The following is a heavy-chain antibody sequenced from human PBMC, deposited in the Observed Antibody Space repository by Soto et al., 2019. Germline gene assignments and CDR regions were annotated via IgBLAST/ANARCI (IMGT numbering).Heavy chain of an antibody. Sequence: GGSLRLSCAASGFTFGTTDMGWVRQAPGEGLEWVSTIDGSGGITYYADSVKGRFTISRDNSRNTVYLQMNSLRGDDTALYYCVKNSGWFNTWGXGALVNVSS. CDR3: VKNSGWFNT. CDR2: IDGSGGIT. J-gene: IGHJ5*02. CDR1: GFTFGTTD. V-gene: IGHV3-23*01. D-gene: IGHD3-10*01.